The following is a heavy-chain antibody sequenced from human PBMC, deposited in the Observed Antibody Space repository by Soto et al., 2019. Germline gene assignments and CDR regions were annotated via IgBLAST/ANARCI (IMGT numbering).Heavy chain of an antibody. CDR3: ARIREAAAPLFPPSDTNWFDP. D-gene: IGHD6-13*01. Sequence: QVTLKESGPVLVKPTETLTLTCTVSGFSLSNARMGVSWIRQPPGKALEWVAHIFSNDEKSYSPSLKSRLTISKATTKSQVVLTMTDMDPVDTATYYCARIREAAAPLFPPSDTNWFDPWGQGALVTVSS. J-gene: IGHJ5*02. CDR1: GFSLSNARMG. V-gene: IGHV2-26*01. CDR2: IFSNDEK.